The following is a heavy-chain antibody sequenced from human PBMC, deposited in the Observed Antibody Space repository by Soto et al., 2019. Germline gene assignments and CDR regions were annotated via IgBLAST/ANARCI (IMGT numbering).Heavy chain of an antibody. CDR2: IWYDGSNK. CDR1: GFTFSSYG. J-gene: IGHJ6*02. V-gene: IGHV3-33*01. D-gene: IGHD1-26*01. Sequence: GGSLRLSCAASGFTFSSYGMHWVRQAPGKGLEWVAVIWYDGSNKYYADSVKGRFTISRDNSKNTLYLQMNSLRAEDTAVYYCARASHNFIVGATGGLDVWGQGTTVTVSS. CDR3: ARASHNFIVGATGGLDV.